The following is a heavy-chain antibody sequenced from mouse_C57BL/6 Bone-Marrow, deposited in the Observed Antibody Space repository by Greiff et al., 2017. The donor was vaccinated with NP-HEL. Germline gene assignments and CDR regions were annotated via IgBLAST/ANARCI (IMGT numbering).Heavy chain of an antibody. V-gene: IGHV7-3*01. J-gene: IGHJ1*03. D-gene: IGHD1-1*01. CDR1: GFTFTDYY. CDR2: IRNKANGYTT. CDR3: ARSPSNYYGNWYFDV. Sequence: EVMLVESGGGLVQPGGSLSLSCAASGFTFTDYYMSWVRQPPGKALEWLGFIRNKANGYTTEYSASVKGRFTISRDNSQSILYLQMNALRAEDSATYYCARSPSNYYGNWYFDVWGTGTTVTVSS.